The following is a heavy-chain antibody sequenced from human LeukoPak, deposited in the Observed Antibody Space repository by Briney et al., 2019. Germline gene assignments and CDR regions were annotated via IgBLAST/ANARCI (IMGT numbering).Heavy chain of an antibody. CDR1: GFTFSSYW. CDR3: ASNTIFGVAGIDY. Sequence: PGGSLRLSCAASGFTFSSYWMSWIRQPPGKGLEWIGEINHSGSTNYNPSLKSRVTISVDTSKNQFSLKLSSVTAADTAVYYCASNTIFGVAGIDYWGQGTLVTVSS. V-gene: IGHV4-34*01. J-gene: IGHJ4*02. D-gene: IGHD3-3*01. CDR2: INHSGST.